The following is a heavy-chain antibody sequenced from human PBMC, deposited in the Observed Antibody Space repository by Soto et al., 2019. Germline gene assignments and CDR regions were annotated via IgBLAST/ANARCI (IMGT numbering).Heavy chain of an antibody. CDR3: ARGGRQWRGTSDFHY. V-gene: IGHV3-30*03. J-gene: IGHJ4*02. CDR2: VSHDGRNT. CDR1: GFTFSDYA. D-gene: IGHD6-19*01. Sequence: VQLVESGGGVVQPGRSLRLSCAASGFTFSDYAMHWVRQAPGKGLEWVAVVSHDGRNTHYADSVKGRFTISRDSSKNTVALEMTSLRAEDTAVYYCARGGRQWRGTSDFHYWGQGALVTVSS.